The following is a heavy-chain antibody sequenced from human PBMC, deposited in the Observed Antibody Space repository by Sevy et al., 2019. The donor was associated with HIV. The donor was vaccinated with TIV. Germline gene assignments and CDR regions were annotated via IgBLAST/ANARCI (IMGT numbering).Heavy chain of an antibody. D-gene: IGHD7-27*01. Sequence: GGSLRLSCAASVFTFSTYDMHWVRQAPGKGLEWVAIISYDGSYREYADYVRGRFSMSRDNSKNTLYLQMSGLATEDTAVYYCAKKRPPGVSDIARHAFDVWGRGTTVTVSS. CDR3: AKKRPPGVSDIARHAFDV. J-gene: IGHJ6*02. CDR1: VFTFSTYD. CDR2: ISYDGSYR. V-gene: IGHV3-30*18.